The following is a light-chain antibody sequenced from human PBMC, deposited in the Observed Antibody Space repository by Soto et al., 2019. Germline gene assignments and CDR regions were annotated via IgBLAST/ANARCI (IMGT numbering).Light chain of an antibody. CDR2: KTS. V-gene: IGKV1-5*03. CDR3: QHYKDYSWT. Sequence: DIHMTQSPSTLSASVGDRVTITFRASQSISLWVAWYQQKPGRAPNLLIYKTSSLETGVTSRFSGSGSGTEFTLTISSLQPDDFATYYCQHYKDYSWTFGQGTKVEVK. J-gene: IGKJ1*01. CDR1: QSISLW.